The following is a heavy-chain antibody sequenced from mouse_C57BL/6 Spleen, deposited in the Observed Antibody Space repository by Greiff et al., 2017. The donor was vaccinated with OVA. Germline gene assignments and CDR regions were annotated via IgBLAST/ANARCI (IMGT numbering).Heavy chain of an antibody. CDR3: ARVYGSSYTWFAY. CDR1: GYTFTSYW. CDR2: IHPNSGST. Sequence: VQLQQPGAELVKPGASVKLSCKASGYTFTSYWMHWVKQRPGQGLEGIGMIHPNSGSTNYNEKFKSKATLTVDKSSSTAYMQLSSLTSEDSAVYYCARVYGSSYTWFAYWGQGTLVTVSA. J-gene: IGHJ3*01. V-gene: IGHV1-64*01. D-gene: IGHD1-1*01.